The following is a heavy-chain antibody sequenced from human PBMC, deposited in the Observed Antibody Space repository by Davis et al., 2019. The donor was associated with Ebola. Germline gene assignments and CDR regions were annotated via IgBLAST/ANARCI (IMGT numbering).Heavy chain of an antibody. V-gene: IGHV3-15*07. J-gene: IGHJ4*02. CDR1: GFTFSNAW. CDR2: IKGKTDGGTT. D-gene: IGHD2-2*01. CDR3: AKSGGEYQLLNSMDY. Sequence: GESLKISCAASGFTFSNAWMNWVRQAPGKGLEWVGRIKGKTDGGTTDYAAPVKGRFTISRDDSKNTLYLQMNSLRAEDTAVYYCAKSGGEYQLLNSMDYWGQGTLVTVSS.